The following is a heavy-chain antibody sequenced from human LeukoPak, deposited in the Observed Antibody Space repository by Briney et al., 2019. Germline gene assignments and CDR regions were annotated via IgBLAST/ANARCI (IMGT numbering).Heavy chain of an antibody. Sequence: GGSLRLSCAASGFTFSSYAMSWVRQAPGKGLEWVSAISGSGGSTYYADSVKGRFTISRDNSKNTLYPQMNSLRAEDTAVYYCAKPVYYYGSGSPFDYWGQGTLVTVSS. CDR2: ISGSGGST. V-gene: IGHV3-23*01. D-gene: IGHD3-10*01. CDR1: GFTFSSYA. CDR3: AKPVYYYGSGSPFDY. J-gene: IGHJ4*02.